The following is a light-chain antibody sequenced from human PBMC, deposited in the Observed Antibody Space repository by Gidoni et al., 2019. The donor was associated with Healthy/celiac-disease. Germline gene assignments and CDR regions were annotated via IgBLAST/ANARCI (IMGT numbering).Light chain of an antibody. Sequence: EIVLTQSPGTLSLSPGERATLSCRASQSVSSSYLAWYQQKPGQAPRLLIYGASSRAPGIPDRFSGSGSGTDFTLTISRLEPEDFAVYYCQQYGSSPFLTFXGXTKVEIK. CDR3: QQYGSSPFLT. CDR2: GAS. V-gene: IGKV3-20*01. CDR1: QSVSSSY. J-gene: IGKJ4*01.